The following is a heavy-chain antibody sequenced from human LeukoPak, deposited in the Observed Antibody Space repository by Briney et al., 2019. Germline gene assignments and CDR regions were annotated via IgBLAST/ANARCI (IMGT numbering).Heavy chain of an antibody. V-gene: IGHV4-39*01. CDR2: IYYSGST. J-gene: IGHJ4*02. CDR1: GGSTSYSGYY. Sequence: SEPLSLTCTVSGGSTSYSGYYWGWIRQPPGKGLEWIGSIYYSGSTYYNPSLKSRVTISVDTSKNQYALKLSSVTAAGTAVYCCARHWHYWGQGTLVTVSS. CDR3: ARHWHY.